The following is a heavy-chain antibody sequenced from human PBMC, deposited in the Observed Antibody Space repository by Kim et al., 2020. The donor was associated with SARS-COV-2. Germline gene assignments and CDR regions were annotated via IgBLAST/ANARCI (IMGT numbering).Heavy chain of an antibody. CDR1: GFTFSSYS. V-gene: IGHV3-21*01. Sequence: GGSLRLSCAASGFTFSSYSMNWVRQAPGKGLEWVSSISSSSSYIYYADSVKGRFTISRDNAKNSLYLQMNSLRAEDTAVYYCARVATYYYDSSGYWRTKWYFDPWGRGTLVAVSS. D-gene: IGHD3-22*01. J-gene: IGHJ2*01. CDR3: ARVATYYYDSSGYWRTKWYFDP. CDR2: ISSSSSYI.